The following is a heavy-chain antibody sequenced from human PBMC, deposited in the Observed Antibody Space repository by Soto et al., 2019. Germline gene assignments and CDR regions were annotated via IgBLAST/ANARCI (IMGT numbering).Heavy chain of an antibody. CDR1: VGSFKIGSYY. CDR3: ARDTPGLAETNWFET. CDR2: IHHTGNT. J-gene: IGHJ5*02. V-gene: IGHV4-39*07. Sequence: PSETLCITCTFSVGSFKIGSYYWGWIRQPPGKGLEWIGSIHHTGNTYYNPSLKSRVTISVDTSKNQFSLKLSSVTAADTAVYFCARDTPGLAETNWFETWGQGTLVTVS. D-gene: IGHD2-15*01.